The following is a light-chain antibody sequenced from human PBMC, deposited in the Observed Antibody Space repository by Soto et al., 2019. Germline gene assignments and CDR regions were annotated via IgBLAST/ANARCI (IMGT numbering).Light chain of an antibody. CDR1: QSVLYSSNNKNS. CDR2: WAS. J-gene: IGKJ2*01. V-gene: IGKV4-1*01. CDR3: QQYYSTPNT. Sequence: DIVMTQSPDSLAVSLGERATINCKSSQSVLYSSNNKNSIAWYQQKPGQPPKLLIYWASTRESGVPHRFSGSGSGTDFTLTISSLQAEDVAVYYCQQYYSTPNTFGPGTKLEIK.